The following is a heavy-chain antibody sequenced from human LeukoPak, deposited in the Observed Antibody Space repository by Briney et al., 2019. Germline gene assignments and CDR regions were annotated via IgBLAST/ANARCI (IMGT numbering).Heavy chain of an antibody. CDR1: GFTFSDYE. V-gene: IGHV3-48*03. CDR3: ARGPRDPTEYCSRGACAPTYDV. D-gene: IGHD2-15*01. CDR2: ISSSGRKI. Sequence: GGSLRLSCAVSGFTFSDYEMNWVRQAPGKGLEWVSYISSSGRKIYYADPVKGRFTISRDNAKNSLYLQMNSLRADDTAVYYCARGPRDPTEYCSRGACAPTYDVWGQGTLVTVSS. J-gene: IGHJ4*02.